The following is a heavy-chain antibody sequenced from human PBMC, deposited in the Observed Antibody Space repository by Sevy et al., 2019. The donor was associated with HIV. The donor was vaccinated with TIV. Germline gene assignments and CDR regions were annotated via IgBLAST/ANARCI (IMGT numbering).Heavy chain of an antibody. J-gene: IGHJ6*02. CDR3: ARDIAAAGPRYYYGMDV. CDR1: GGTFSSYA. CDR2: IIPIFGTA. Sequence: ASVKVSCKASGGTFSSYAISWVRQAPGQGLEWMGGIIPIFGTANYAQKFQGRVTITADESTSTAYMELSSLRSEDTAVYYCARDIAAAGPRYYYGMDVWGQGTTVTVSS. V-gene: IGHV1-69*13. D-gene: IGHD6-13*01.